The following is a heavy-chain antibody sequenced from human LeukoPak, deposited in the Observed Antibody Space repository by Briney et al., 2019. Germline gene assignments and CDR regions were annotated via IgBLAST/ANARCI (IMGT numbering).Heavy chain of an antibody. Sequence: GGSLRLSCAASGFTFSSYWMSWVRQAPGKGLEWVANIKQDGSEKYYVDSVKGRFTISRDNAKNSLYLQMNSLRAEDTAVYYCARADCSGGSCYLCYWGQGTLVTVSS. V-gene: IGHV3-7*01. CDR1: GFTFSSYW. CDR2: IKQDGSEK. J-gene: IGHJ4*02. D-gene: IGHD2-15*01. CDR3: ARADCSGGSCYLCY.